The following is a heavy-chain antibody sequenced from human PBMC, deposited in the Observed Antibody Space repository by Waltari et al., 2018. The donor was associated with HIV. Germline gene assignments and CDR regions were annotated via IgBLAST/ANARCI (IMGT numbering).Heavy chain of an antibody. CDR1: GFTFSSFA. Sequence: QVQLVESGGGVVQPGRSLGLSCAASGFTFSSFAFHWVRQDPGKGLGGVSVMSDDGGNKYYADSVKGRFTISRDNSKNTLCLQMNSLGAEDTAVYYCARGGYGWLPDGYWGQGTLVTVSS. D-gene: IGHD5-18*01. CDR3: ARGGYGWLPDGY. V-gene: IGHV3-30-3*01. J-gene: IGHJ4*02. CDR2: MSDDGGNK.